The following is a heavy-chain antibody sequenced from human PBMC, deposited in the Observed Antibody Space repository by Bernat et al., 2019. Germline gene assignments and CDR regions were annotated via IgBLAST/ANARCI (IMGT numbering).Heavy chain of an antibody. J-gene: IGHJ6*03. CDR1: GSSTSSDYY. CDR3: ARAVEGYSNYPRGYYYYMDV. V-gene: IGHV4-38-2*01. Sequence: QVQLQESGPGLVKPSETLSLTCAVSGSSTSSDYYWGWIRQPPGKGLEWIGSVSHTGSTYYNPSLKNRVTISVDTSKIQFTLKLISVTAADTAVYYCARAVEGYSNYPRGYYYYMDVWGKGTTVTVSS. CDR2: VSHTGST. D-gene: IGHD4-11*01.